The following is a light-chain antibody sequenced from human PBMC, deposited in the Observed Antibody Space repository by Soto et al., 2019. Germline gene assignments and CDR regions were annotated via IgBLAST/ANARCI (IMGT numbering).Light chain of an antibody. CDR3: QQYNNLPPWT. CDR1: QSISSR. CDR2: GAS. J-gene: IGKJ1*01. V-gene: IGKV3-15*01. Sequence: EIVMTQSPATLSVSPGERATLSCRASQSISSRLAWYQQKPGQAPRLLIYGASTRATGIPARFSGSGSGTEFTLTISGLQSEDFAVYFCQQYNNLPPWTFGQGTKVDIK.